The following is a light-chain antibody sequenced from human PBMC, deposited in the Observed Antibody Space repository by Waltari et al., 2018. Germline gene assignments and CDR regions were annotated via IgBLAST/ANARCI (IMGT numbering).Light chain of an antibody. CDR1: QSISSKFNYKSY. CDR3: QQFYDSQLT. V-gene: IGKV4-1*01. Sequence: DIVMTQSPDSLAVSLGETATINCKSNQSISSKFNYKSYLAWFQQKPGQPPRLLIYWASTRESGVPGRFSGSGSGTDFTLTSSDLQAEDVALYYCQQFYDSQLTFGGGTKVEI. J-gene: IGKJ4*01. CDR2: WAS.